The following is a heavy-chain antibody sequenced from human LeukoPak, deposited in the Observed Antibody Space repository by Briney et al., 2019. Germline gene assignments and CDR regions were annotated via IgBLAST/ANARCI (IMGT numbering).Heavy chain of an antibody. CDR1: GYIFTGYY. CDR3: ARGDTYGVDY. Sequence: ASVKVSCKASGYIFTGYYMHWVRQAPGQGLEWMGWISPKSGVTNYAQKFQGRVTMTSDTSISTAYMELSRLTSDDTAVYYCARGDTYGVDYWGQGTLVTVSS. D-gene: IGHD1-26*01. J-gene: IGHJ4*02. V-gene: IGHV1-2*02. CDR2: ISPKSGVT.